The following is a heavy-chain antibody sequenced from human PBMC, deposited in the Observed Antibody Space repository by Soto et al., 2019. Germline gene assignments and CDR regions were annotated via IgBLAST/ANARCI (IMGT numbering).Heavy chain of an antibody. Sequence: QVPLEQSGAEVKQPGSSVKVSCKASGGNFQTYAFTWVRQAPGRGLEWMGGSIPVFASTTSAQKFQGRVTITADESTNSVYLELSSLRSEDTAIYYCARVRTGVYGSGSTSPRFYYGMDVWGQGTAVTVSS. V-gene: IGHV1-69*12. CDR2: SIPVFAST. CDR3: ARVRTGVYGSGSTSPRFYYGMDV. D-gene: IGHD3-10*01. CDR1: GGNFQTYA. J-gene: IGHJ6*02.